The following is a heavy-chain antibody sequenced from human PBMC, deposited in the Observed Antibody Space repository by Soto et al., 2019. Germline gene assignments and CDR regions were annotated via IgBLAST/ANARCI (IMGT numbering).Heavy chain of an antibody. V-gene: IGHV4-30-2*01. CDR3: ARGLITGSQYSGGWYYFDS. CDR2: IFHSGST. CDR1: VGSISSGGYS. J-gene: IGHJ4*02. Sequence: PSETLSLTCAVSVGSISSGGYSWSWLRQPPGKGLEWIGYIFHSGSTYYNPSLKSRVTISVDGSKNHFSLELSSVTAADTAVYYCARGLITGSQYSGGWYYFDSWGQGTQVTVSS. D-gene: IGHD1-26*01.